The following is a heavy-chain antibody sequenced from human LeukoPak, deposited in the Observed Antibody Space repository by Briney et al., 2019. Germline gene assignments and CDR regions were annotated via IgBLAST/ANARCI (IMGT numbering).Heavy chain of an antibody. J-gene: IGHJ6*02. CDR3: ARDGDYDFWSGYYKAPYYYGMDV. V-gene: IGHV3-30-3*01. Sequence: PGGSLRLSCAASGFTFSSYAMHWVRQAPGKGLEWVAVISYDGSNKYYADSVKGRFTISRDSSKNTLYLQMNSLRAEDTAVYYCARDGDYDFWSGYYKAPYYYGMDVWGQGTTVTVSS. D-gene: IGHD3-3*01. CDR1: GFTFSSYA. CDR2: ISYDGSNK.